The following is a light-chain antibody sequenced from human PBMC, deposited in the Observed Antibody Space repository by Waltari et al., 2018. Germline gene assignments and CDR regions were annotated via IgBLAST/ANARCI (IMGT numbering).Light chain of an antibody. CDR2: RNN. CDR3: ATWDNSRNGLYV. J-gene: IGLJ1*01. Sequence: QSLLTQPPSASGTPGQRLTISCSGSYSNLGSNTVNLYQQFPGTAPTVLIYRNNQRPSGVPERFSGSKSGTSASLAISGLQSEDGADYYCATWDNSRNGLYVFGTGTKVTVL. V-gene: IGLV1-44*01. CDR1: YSNLGSNT.